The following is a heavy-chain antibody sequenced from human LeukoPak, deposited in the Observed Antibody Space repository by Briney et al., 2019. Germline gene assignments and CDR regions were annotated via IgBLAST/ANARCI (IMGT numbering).Heavy chain of an antibody. V-gene: IGHV1-2*02. Sequence: GASVKVSCKASGYTFTDYYVHWVRQAPGQGLEWMGWINPKSGDTIYAQKFQGRVAMTRDTSIRTVYMDLSRLTSDDTAVYFCATEGYGSRLLLAFWGQGTLVTVSS. CDR3: ATEGYGSRLLLAF. CDR1: GYTFTDYY. CDR2: INPKSGDT. J-gene: IGHJ4*02. D-gene: IGHD3-10*01.